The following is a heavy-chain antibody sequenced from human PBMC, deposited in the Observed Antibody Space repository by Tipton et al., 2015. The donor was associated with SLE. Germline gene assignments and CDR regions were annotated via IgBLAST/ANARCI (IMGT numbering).Heavy chain of an antibody. Sequence: LRLTCTVSGGSISSYYWSWIRQSPGKGLEWIGYIYTSGSTNYNPSLKSRVTISVDTSKNQFSLKLSSVTAADTAVYYCARLEVAAGDYYYYYGMDVWGQGTTVTVSS. D-gene: IGHD6-13*01. V-gene: IGHV4-4*09. CDR3: ARLEVAAGDYYYYYGMDV. CDR2: IYTSGST. CDR1: GGSISSYY. J-gene: IGHJ6*02.